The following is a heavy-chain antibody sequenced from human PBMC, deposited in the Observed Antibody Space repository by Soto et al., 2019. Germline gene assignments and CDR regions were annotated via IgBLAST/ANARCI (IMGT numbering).Heavy chain of an antibody. V-gene: IGHV1-69*06. CDR2: IIPIFGTA. CDR1: GGTFSSYA. J-gene: IGHJ6*02. D-gene: IGHD2-15*01. CDR3: ATWRWTASYYYGMDV. Sequence: SVKVSCKASGGTFSSYAISWVRQAPGQGLEWMGGIIPIFGTANYAQKFQGRVTITADKSTSTAYMELSSLRSEDTAVYYCATWRWTASYYYGMDVWGQGTTVTVSS.